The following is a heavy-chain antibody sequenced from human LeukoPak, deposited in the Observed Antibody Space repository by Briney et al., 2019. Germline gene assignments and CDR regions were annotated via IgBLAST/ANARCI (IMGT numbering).Heavy chain of an antibody. CDR2: IYYSGST. Sequence: PSETLSLTCTVSGGSISSSSYYWGWLRQPPGKGLEWLGRIYYSGSTYYNPSLKRRVTISVDTSKNQFSLKLSSVTAADTAVYYCARTYRGYSYGYFFDYWGQGTLVTVSS. V-gene: IGHV4-39*01. D-gene: IGHD5-18*01. CDR3: ARTYRGYSYGYFFDY. J-gene: IGHJ4*02. CDR1: GGSISSSSYY.